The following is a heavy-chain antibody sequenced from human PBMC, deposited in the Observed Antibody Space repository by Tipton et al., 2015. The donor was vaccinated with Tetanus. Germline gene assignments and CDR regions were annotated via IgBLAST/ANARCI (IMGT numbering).Heavy chain of an antibody. CDR3: ACGGEVTTIPMGFLGS. V-gene: IGHV3-23*01. Sequence: SLRLSCAASGFTFSSFAMTWVRQAPGKGLEWVSTINSGGGNTYYADSVKGRFTISRDNSKNTLYLQMNSLRVEDTAVYYCACGGEVTTIPMGFLGSWGQGIRVTVSS. CDR2: INSGGGNT. D-gene: IGHD2-21*02. J-gene: IGHJ5*02. CDR1: GFTFSSFA.